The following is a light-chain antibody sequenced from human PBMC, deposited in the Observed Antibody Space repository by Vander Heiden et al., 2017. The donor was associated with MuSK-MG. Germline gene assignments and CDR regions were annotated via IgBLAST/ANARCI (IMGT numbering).Light chain of an antibody. Sequence: QSALTQPASVSGSPGQSITIPCTGTSSDVGGYKYVSWYQQHPGKAPKLIIYEVTNRPSGVSNRFSGSKSGNTASLTISGLQAEDEADYYCSSFRSGSLFVFGTGTKVTVL. CDR2: EVT. J-gene: IGLJ1*01. V-gene: IGLV2-14*01. CDR1: SSDVGGYKY. CDR3: SSFRSGSLFV.